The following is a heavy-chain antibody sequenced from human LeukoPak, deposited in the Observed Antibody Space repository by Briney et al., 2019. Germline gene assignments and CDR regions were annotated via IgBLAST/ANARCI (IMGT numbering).Heavy chain of an antibody. J-gene: IGHJ3*02. CDR2: IYYSGNT. Sequence: SETLSLTCTVSSGSISSGSYYWGWIRQPPGQGLEWSGSIYYSGNTYYNPSLKSRVTISVDASMNEFSLNVTSVTAADTAMYFCVRDRSRVTPPQPDVFDIWGQGTMVTVSA. D-gene: IGHD4-17*01. V-gene: IGHV4-39*07. CDR3: VRDRSRVTPPQPDVFDI. CDR1: SGSISSGSYY.